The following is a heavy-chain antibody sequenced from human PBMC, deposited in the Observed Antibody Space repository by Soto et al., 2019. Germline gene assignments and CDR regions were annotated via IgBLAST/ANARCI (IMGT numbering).Heavy chain of an antibody. CDR3: AEDWISYCPIGGYSCCMDF. D-gene: IGHD2-2*03. J-gene: IGHJ6*02. V-gene: IGHV1-18*01. Sequence: ASVKVSCKTSGYTFPSYGISWVRQAPGQGLEWMGWISAYNGNTNYAQEPQGRVTMTTDTSTSTAYKELRSLRSDDTAVYYSAEDWISYCPIGGYSCCMDFWGQGTLVTVSS. CDR1: GYTFPSYG. CDR2: ISAYNGNT.